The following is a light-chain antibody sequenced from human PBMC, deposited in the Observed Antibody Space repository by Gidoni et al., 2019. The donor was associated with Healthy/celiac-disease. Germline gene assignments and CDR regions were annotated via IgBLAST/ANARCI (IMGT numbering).Light chain of an antibody. CDR1: FSDVGGYNY. Sequence: QSALTQPASVSGSPGQSITISCTGTFSDVGGYNYVSWYQQHPGKAPKLMIYEVSNRPSGVSNRFSGSKSGNTASLTISGLQAEDEADYYCSSYTSSSTVVFGGGTKLTVL. CDR2: EVS. CDR3: SSYTSSSTVV. J-gene: IGLJ2*01. V-gene: IGLV2-14*01.